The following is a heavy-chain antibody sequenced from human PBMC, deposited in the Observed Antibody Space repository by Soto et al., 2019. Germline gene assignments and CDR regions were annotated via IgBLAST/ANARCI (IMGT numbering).Heavy chain of an antibody. CDR3: ARGRITMIVVALDAFDI. J-gene: IGHJ3*02. CDR2: IIPIFGTA. CDR1: GGTFSSYA. V-gene: IGHV1-69*06. Sequence: ASVKVSCKASGGTFSSYAISWVRQAPGQGLEWMGGIIPIFGTANYAQKFQGRGTITADKSTSTAYMELSSLRSEDTAVYYCARGRITMIVVALDAFDIWGQGTMVTVS. D-gene: IGHD3-22*01.